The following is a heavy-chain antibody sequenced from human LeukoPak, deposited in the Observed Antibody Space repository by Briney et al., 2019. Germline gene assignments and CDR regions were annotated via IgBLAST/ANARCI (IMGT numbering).Heavy chain of an antibody. CDR3: ARGLGSSWYGD. Sequence: SQTLSLTCTVSGGSISSGDYYWTWIRQPPGKGLEWIGYIYYSGNSYSNPSLKSRLILSVDTSKNQFSLKLSSVTAADTAVYHCARGLGSSWYGDWGQGTLVTVSS. D-gene: IGHD6-13*01. V-gene: IGHV4-30-4*01. J-gene: IGHJ4*02. CDR1: GGSISSGDYY. CDR2: IYYSGNS.